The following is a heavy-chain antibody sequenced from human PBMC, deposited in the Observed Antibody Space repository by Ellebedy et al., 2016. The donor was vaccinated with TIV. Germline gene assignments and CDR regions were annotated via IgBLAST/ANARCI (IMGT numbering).Heavy chain of an antibody. V-gene: IGHV1-8*01. J-gene: IGHJ6*02. D-gene: IGHD3-10*01. Sequence: ASVKVSXKASGYTFTSYDINWVRQATGQGLEWMGWMNPNSGNTGYAQKFQGRVTMTRNTSISTAYMELSSLRSEDTAVYYCARGVKRYGSGSYYNSYYYYGMDVWGQGTMVTVSS. CDR1: GYTFTSYD. CDR3: ARGVKRYGSGSYYNSYYYYGMDV. CDR2: MNPNSGNT.